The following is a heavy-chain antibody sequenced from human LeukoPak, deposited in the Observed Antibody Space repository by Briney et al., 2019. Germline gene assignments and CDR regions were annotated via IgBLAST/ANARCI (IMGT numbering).Heavy chain of an antibody. CDR1: GVSISTHFYC. J-gene: IGHJ4*02. CDR3: VRSETIWYYFDY. V-gene: IGHV4-39*07. Sequence: SETLSLTCTVSGVSISTHFYCWGWIRQTPGKALEWIGNMYYRGSTYYNPSLNSRVSMSLDTSKNQFSLRLSSVTAADTAVYFCVRSETIWYYFDYWGQGRLVTVSS. CDR2: MYYRGST. D-gene: IGHD1-7*01.